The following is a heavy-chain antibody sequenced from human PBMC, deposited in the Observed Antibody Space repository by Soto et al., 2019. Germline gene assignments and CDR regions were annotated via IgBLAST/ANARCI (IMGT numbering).Heavy chain of an antibody. D-gene: IGHD4-17*01. Sequence: QLQLQESGSGLVKPSQTLSLTCAVSGGSISSGGYSWSWIRQPPGKGLEWIGYIYHSGSTYYKPSHKCRVTISVDRSKTHFSLKLSSVTATDTAVYYCARAHYGDYGYGMDVWGQGTTVTVSS. CDR3: ARAHYGDYGYGMDV. CDR1: GGSISSGGYS. CDR2: IYHSGST. V-gene: IGHV4-30-2*01. J-gene: IGHJ6*02.